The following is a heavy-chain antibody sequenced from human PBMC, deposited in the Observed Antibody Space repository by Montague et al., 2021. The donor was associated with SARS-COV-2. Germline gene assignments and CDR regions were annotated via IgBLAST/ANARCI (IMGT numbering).Heavy chain of an antibody. J-gene: IGHJ6*02. CDR1: GGTFSAHS. CDR2: INHRGST. D-gene: IGHD3/OR15-3a*01. CDR3: ARVPYRVLFGPRYYGMDV. Sequence: SETLSLTCAVYGGTFSAHSWSWVRQPPGKGLEWIGEINHRGSTTYMSSLKSRVTMSVDTSKNQFYLKLSSVTAADTAVYYCARVPYRVLFGPRYYGMDVWGQGTTVTVSS. V-gene: IGHV4-34*08.